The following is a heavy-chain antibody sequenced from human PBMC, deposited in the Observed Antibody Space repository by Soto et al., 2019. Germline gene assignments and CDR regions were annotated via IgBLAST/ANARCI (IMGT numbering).Heavy chain of an antibody. D-gene: IGHD4-17*01. V-gene: IGHV3-66*01. CDR3: ARDLSSYGVYQDDAFDI. CDR1: GFTVSSNY. J-gene: IGHJ3*02. CDR2: IYSGGST. Sequence: EVQLVESGGGLVQPGGSLRLSCAASGFTVSSNYMSWVRQAPGKGLEWVSVIYSGGSTYYADSVKGRFTISRDNSKNTLYLQMNSLRAEDTAVYYCARDLSSYGVYQDDAFDIWGQGTMVTVSS.